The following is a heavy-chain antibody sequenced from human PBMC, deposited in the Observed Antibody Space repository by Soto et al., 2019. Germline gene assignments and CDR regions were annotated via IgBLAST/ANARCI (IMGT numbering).Heavy chain of an antibody. Sequence: QVQLVESGGGLVKPGGSLRLSCAASGFTFSDYYMSWIRQAPGKGLEWVSYISSSSSYTNYADSVKGRFTISRDNAKNSLYLQMNSLRAEDTAVYYCARDLMKGSSSWYAFDIWGQGTMVTVSS. J-gene: IGHJ3*02. V-gene: IGHV3-11*06. CDR2: ISSSSSYT. D-gene: IGHD6-13*01. CDR3: ARDLMKGSSSWYAFDI. CDR1: GFTFSDYY.